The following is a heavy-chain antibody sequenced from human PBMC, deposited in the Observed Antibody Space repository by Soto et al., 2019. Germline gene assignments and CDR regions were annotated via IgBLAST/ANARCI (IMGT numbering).Heavy chain of an antibody. V-gene: IGHV4-61*01. D-gene: IGHD3-3*01. CDR2: IYYSGST. CDR3: ARESLRFLEWLPPNYYGMDV. Sequence: PSETLSLTCTVSGGPVSSGSYYWSWIRQPPGKGLEWIGYIYYSGSTNYNPSLKSRVTISVDTSKNQFSLKLSSVTAADTAVYYCARESLRFLEWLPPNYYGMDVWGQGTTVTVSS. J-gene: IGHJ6*02. CDR1: GGPVSSGSYY.